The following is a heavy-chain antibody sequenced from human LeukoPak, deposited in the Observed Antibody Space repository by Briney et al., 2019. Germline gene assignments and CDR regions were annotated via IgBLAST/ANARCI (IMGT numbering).Heavy chain of an antibody. J-gene: IGHJ3*02. Sequence: ASVKVSCKASGYTFTVSYMHWVRQAPGQGLEWMGWINPKTGDTKYAQKFQGRVTMTRDTSISTAYMDLSWLRSDDTAVYYCARDYYYDSKGAFDIWGQGTMVTVSS. CDR2: INPKTGDT. CDR1: GYTFTVSY. D-gene: IGHD3-22*01. CDR3: ARDYYYDSKGAFDI. V-gene: IGHV1-2*02.